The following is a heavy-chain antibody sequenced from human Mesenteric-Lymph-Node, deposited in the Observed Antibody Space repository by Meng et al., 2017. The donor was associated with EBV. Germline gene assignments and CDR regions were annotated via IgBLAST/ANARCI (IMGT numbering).Heavy chain of an antibody. Sequence: VQLVQSGAEVKKPGASVKVSCKASGYTFTSYDINWVRQATGQGLEWMGWMNPNSGNTGYAQKFQGRVTMTRNTSISTAYMELSSLRSEDTAVYYCARGRGLWFGELSRLFDYWGQGTLVTVSS. V-gene: IGHV1-8*01. CDR3: ARGRGLWFGELSRLFDY. J-gene: IGHJ4*02. D-gene: IGHD3-10*01. CDR2: MNPNSGNT. CDR1: GYTFTSYD.